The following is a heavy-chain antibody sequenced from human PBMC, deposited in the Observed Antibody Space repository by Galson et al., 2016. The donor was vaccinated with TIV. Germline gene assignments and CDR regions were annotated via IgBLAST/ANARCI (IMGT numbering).Heavy chain of an antibody. Sequence: SLRLSCAGSGFTFSIFAMTWVRQAPGMGLEWVSAISGGGGSTYYADSVKGRFTTSRDNSKNTLFLQMNSLRAEDTAVYYCTKVPSSGFSYYYGLDVWGQGTTVTVSS. CDR1: GFTFSIFA. J-gene: IGHJ6*02. V-gene: IGHV3-23*01. CDR2: ISGGGGST. D-gene: IGHD3-22*01. CDR3: TKVPSSGFSYYYGLDV.